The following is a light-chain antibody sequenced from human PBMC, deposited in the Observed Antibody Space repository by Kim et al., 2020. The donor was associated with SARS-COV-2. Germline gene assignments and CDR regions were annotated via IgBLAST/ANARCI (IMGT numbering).Light chain of an antibody. CDR2: GAS. CDR1: QSVSSK. CDR3: QQYNNWPRT. V-gene: IGKV3-15*01. Sequence: EIVMTQSPATLSVSRGERATLSCRASQSVSSKLAWYQQKPGQAPRLLIYGASTRATGIPARFSGSGSGTEFTLTISSLQSEDFAFYYCQQYNNWPRTFGQGTKVDIK. J-gene: IGKJ1*01.